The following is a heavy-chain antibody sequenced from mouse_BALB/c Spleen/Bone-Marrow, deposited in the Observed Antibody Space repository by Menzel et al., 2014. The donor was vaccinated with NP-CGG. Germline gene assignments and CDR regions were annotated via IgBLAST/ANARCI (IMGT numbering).Heavy chain of an antibody. Sequence: DVMLVESGGGLVKPGGSLKLSCAASGFAFSSYDMSWVRQTPEKRLEWVAYISSGGGSTYYADTVKGRFTISRDNAKNTLYLQMSCLESEDTAMYYCARQILRGFGYWGQGTPVTVSA. CDR1: GFAFSSYD. J-gene: IGHJ3*02. CDR3: ARQILRGFGY. D-gene: IGHD1-1*01. V-gene: IGHV5-12-1*01. CDR2: ISSGGGST.